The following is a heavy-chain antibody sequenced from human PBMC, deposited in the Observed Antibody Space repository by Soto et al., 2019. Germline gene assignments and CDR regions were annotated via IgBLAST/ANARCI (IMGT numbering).Heavy chain of an antibody. V-gene: IGHV3-23*01. Sequence: PGGSLRLSCAASGFTFNNYAMNWVRQAPGKGLEWVATISGTGGSTYYADSVKGRFTISRDNSKNTLYLQMNSLRVEDTAVYYCAKDRLAGNFDYWGQGTQVTV. J-gene: IGHJ4*02. CDR1: GFTFNNYA. CDR2: ISGTGGST. CDR3: AKDRLAGNFDY.